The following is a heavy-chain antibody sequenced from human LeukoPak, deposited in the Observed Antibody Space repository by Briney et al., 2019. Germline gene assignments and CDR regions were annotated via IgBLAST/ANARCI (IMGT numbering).Heavy chain of an antibody. CDR2: IDPSGGST. CDR3: ARDLGLRGVTNWFDP. V-gene: IGHV1-46*02. Sequence: ASVKVSCKASAYTFNSYLLHWVRQAPGHGLEWMGMIDPSGGSTDYAQKFQGRVIMTRDTSTTTVYMELSSLRSEDTAVYYCARDLGLRGVTNWFDPWGQGTLVIVSS. D-gene: IGHD3-10*01. CDR1: AYTFNSYL. J-gene: IGHJ5*02.